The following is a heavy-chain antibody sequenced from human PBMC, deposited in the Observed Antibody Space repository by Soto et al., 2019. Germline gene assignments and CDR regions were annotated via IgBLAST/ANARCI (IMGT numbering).Heavy chain of an antibody. Sequence: EVQLLESGGDLVQPGGSLRLSCAASGLTSSTYAMSWVRQAPGKGLEWVSGISGSGGNTYYADSVKGRFTISRDNSKNMLYLQMNSLRTEDTAVYYCAKSGVSLMATGRYWGQGTLVTVSS. D-gene: IGHD5-12*01. V-gene: IGHV3-23*01. CDR3: AKSGVSLMATGRY. CDR2: ISGSGGNT. J-gene: IGHJ4*02. CDR1: GLTSSTYA.